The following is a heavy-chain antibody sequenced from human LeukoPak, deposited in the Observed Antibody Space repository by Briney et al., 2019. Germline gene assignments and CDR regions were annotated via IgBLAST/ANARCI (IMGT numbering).Heavy chain of an antibody. CDR2: IYYSGST. CDR1: GGSISSSSHY. CDR3: VRGNYWDRFDY. V-gene: IGHV4-39*01. Sequence: KPSETLSLTCTVSGGSISSSSHYWGWIRQPPGKGLDWIGSIYYSGSTYYNPSLMSRVTISVDTSKNQFSLKLNSVTAADTALYYCVRGNYWDRFDYWGQGTLVTVSS. J-gene: IGHJ4*02. D-gene: IGHD1/OR15-1a*01.